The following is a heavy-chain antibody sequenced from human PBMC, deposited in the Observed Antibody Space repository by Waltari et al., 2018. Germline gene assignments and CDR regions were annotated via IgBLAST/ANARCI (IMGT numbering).Heavy chain of an antibody. CDR2: ISFDGSNK. CDR1: GFTFSSYS. J-gene: IGHJ1*01. D-gene: IGHD3-22*01. V-gene: IGHV3-30*01. Sequence: QVHLVESGGGVVQPGRSLRLSCAASGFTFSSYSLHWVRQAPGKGLAGVAVISFDGSNKYYADSVKGRFSISRDNSRATLYLRMNSLRAEDTAVYYCARTVHYYDKSGPYWEGDFQHWGQGTLVTVSS. CDR3: ARTVHYYDKSGPYWEGDFQH.